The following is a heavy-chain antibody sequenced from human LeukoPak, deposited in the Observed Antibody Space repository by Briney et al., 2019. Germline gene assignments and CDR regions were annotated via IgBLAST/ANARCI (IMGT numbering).Heavy chain of an antibody. CDR3: ARGRIRYCSGGSCYAGVHWYFDL. CDR2: INHSGST. Sequence: SETLSLTCAVYGGSFSGYYWSWIRQPPGKGLEWIGEINHSGSTNYNPSLKSRVTISVDTSKNQFSVKLSSVTAADTAVYYCARGRIRYCSGGSCYAGVHWYFDLWGRGTLVTVSS. J-gene: IGHJ2*01. CDR1: GGSFSGYY. V-gene: IGHV4-34*01. D-gene: IGHD2-15*01.